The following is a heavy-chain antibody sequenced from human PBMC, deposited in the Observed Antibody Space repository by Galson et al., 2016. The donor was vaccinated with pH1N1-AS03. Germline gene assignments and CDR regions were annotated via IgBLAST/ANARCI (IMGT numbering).Heavy chain of an antibody. CDR3: ARDPRGPCTSATCPTTYYFGMDV. Sequence: SVKVSCKASGYIFTGFYVHWVRQAPGQGLEWMGWINTDSGVTNYAQKFEAWVTMTRDTSVSTAYMELYGLKSDDPAVYYCARDPRGPCTSATCPTTYYFGMDVWGQGTTVIVSS. CDR2: INTDSGVT. D-gene: IGHD2-2*01. J-gene: IGHJ6*02. V-gene: IGHV1-2*04. CDR1: GYIFTGFY.